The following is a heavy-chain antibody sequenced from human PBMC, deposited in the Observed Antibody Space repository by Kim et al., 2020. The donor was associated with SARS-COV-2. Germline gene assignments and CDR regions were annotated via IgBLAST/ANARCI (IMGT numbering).Heavy chain of an antibody. Sequence: GGSLRLSCAASGFTFDDYAMHWVRQAPGKGLEWVSPISGDGGNTYYVDSVKGRFTISRDNSKNSLYLQMNSLRTEDTALYYCAKDSSSGPYYSNDYGMVVWGPGTT. CDR1: GFTFDDYA. CDR3: AKDSSSGPYYSNDYGMVV. D-gene: IGHD6-13*01. V-gene: IGHV3-43*02. CDR2: ISGDGGNT. J-gene: IGHJ6*01.